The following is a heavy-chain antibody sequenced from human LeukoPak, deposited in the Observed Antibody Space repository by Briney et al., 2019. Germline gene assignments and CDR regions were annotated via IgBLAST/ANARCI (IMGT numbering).Heavy chain of an antibody. J-gene: IGHJ4*02. CDR2: ISANSDDT. CDR3: ARGGFDY. Sequence: ASVKVSCKASGYTFTGYYIHWVRQAPGQGLEWMGWISANSDDTNYAQKSQGRVNMTRDTSISTAYMELSRLRSDDTAIYYCARGGFDYWGQGTLVTVSS. V-gene: IGHV1-2*02. CDR1: GYTFTGYY.